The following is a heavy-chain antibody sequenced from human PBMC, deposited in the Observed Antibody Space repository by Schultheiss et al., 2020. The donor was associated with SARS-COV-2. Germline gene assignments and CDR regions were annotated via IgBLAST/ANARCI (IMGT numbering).Heavy chain of an antibody. CDR3: ASLPIAAAGTVDY. CDR2: INHSGST. V-gene: IGHV4-34*01. Sequence: SETLSLTCAVYGGSFSGYYWSWIRQPPGKGLEWIGEINHSGSTNYNPSLKSRVTISVDTSKNQFSLKLSSVTAADTAVYYCASLPIAAAGTVDYWGQGTLVTAPQ. J-gene: IGHJ4*02. CDR1: GGSFSGYY. D-gene: IGHD6-13*01.